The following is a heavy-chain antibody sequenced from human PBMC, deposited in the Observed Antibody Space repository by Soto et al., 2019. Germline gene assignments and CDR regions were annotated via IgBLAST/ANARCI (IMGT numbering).Heavy chain of an antibody. CDR3: ARVETGRDGYNYDY. CDR1: GGSIGSGGYY. D-gene: IGHD5-12*01. J-gene: IGHJ4*02. Sequence: TLSLTCTVSGGSIGSGGYYWSWIRQHPGKGLEWMGYIHCSGRTYYNPSLKSRVTIPVDTCKNQFSLKLSSVTAADTAVYYCARVETGRDGYNYDYWRQGSLFTVCS. CDR2: IHCSGRT. V-gene: IGHV4-31*03.